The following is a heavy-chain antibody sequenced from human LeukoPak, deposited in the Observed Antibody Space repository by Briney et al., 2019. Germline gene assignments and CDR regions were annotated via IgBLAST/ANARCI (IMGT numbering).Heavy chain of an antibody. J-gene: IGHJ4*02. V-gene: IGHV3-7*01. CDR1: GFTFSSYW. CDR2: IKQDGSEK. D-gene: IGHD4-17*01. CDR3: ARNAIYGDYEISDY. Sequence: GGSLRLSCAASGFTFSSYWMSWVRQAPGKGLEWVANIKQDGSEKYYVDSVKGRFTISRDNAKNSLYLQMNSLRAEDTAVYYCARNAIYGDYEISDYWGQGTLVTVSS.